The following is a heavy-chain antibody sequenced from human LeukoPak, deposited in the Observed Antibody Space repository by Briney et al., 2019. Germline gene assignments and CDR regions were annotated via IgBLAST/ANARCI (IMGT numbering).Heavy chain of an antibody. D-gene: IGHD6-13*01. Sequence: ASVKVSCKASGGTFSSYAIGWVRQAPGQGLEWRGGIIPIFGTANYAQKFQGRVTITADESTSTAYMELSSLRSEDTAVYYCARAVYSSRWYDHAFDIWGQGTMVTVSS. CDR1: GGTFSSYA. CDR2: IIPIFGTA. V-gene: IGHV1-69*13. CDR3: ARAVYSSRWYDHAFDI. J-gene: IGHJ3*02.